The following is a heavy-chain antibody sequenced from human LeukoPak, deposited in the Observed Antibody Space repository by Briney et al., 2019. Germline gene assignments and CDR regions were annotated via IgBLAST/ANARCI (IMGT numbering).Heavy chain of an antibody. V-gene: IGHV3-66*01. Sequence: GGGLRHSRVASLFTLSRNYMCSVCPAPGKGVEWVAVIYSSGSKYYANSVKGTFKICRDNSKNKLYLQMNSLRAEDTAVYYCARDWGSGAYCSGGSCYEAGGFDIWGQGTMVTVSS. D-gene: IGHD2-15*01. CDR1: LFTLSRNY. J-gene: IGHJ3*02. CDR3: ARDWGSGAYCSGGSCYEAGGFDI. CDR2: IYSSGSK.